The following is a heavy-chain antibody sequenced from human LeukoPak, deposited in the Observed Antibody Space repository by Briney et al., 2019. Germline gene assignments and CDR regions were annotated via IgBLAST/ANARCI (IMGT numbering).Heavy chain of an antibody. D-gene: IGHD5-12*01. J-gene: IGHJ3*02. Sequence: PGGSLRLPCAASGFTFSSYAMSWVRQAPGKGLEWVSVLSGSGGIRYYADSVKGRFTISRDNSKNTLYLQMNSLRAEDTAVYYCAKGYSGYEVDAFDIWGQGTMVTVSS. CDR2: LSGSGGIR. CDR3: AKGYSGYEVDAFDI. V-gene: IGHV3-23*01. CDR1: GFTFSSYA.